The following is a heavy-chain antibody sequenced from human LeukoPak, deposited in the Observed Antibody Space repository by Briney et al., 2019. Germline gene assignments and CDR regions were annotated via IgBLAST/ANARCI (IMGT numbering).Heavy chain of an antibody. CDR1: GYTFTGYY. CDR2: INPNSGGT. Sequence: ASVKVSCKASGYTFTGYYMHWVRQAPGQGLEWMGWINPNSGGTNYVQKFQGRVTMTRDTSTSTAYMELSRLRSDDTAVYYCARSNYYGSGSYRYYFDYWGQGTLVTVSS. J-gene: IGHJ4*02. CDR3: ARSNYYGSGSYRYYFDY. D-gene: IGHD3-10*01. V-gene: IGHV1-2*02.